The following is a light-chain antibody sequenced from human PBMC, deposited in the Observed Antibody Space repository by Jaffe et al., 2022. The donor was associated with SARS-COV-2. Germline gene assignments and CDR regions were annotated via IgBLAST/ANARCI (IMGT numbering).Light chain of an antibody. CDR1: QSVSSNY. Sequence: EIVLTQSPDTLSLSPGESATLSCRASQSVSSNYLAWYQQKPGQAPRALIYGAYSRATGIPDRFRGSGSGTDFTLTISRLEPEDFAVYHCQQYAASPITFGQGTRLELK. CDR3: QQYAASPIT. CDR2: GAY. J-gene: IGKJ5*01. V-gene: IGKV3-20*01.